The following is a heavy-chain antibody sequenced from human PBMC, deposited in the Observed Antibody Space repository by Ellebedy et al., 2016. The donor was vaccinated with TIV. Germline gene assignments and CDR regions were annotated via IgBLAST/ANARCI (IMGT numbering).Heavy chain of an antibody. CDR1: GSIVSSTY. CDR3: AKDAGNGVNFGMDV. D-gene: IGHD2-8*01. V-gene: IGHV3-53*01. Sequence: GGSLRPSXVASGSIVSSTYMTWVRQAPGKGLEWVAVTYRGGRTYYPDSVRGRFTISRDNYKNTLSLQMDSLRVEDTAVYYCAKDAGNGVNFGMDVWGQGTTVTVSS. CDR2: TYRGGRT. J-gene: IGHJ6*02.